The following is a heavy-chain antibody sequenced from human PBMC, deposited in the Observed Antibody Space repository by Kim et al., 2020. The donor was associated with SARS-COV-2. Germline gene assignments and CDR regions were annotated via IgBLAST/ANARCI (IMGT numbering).Heavy chain of an antibody. V-gene: IGHV3-23*03. J-gene: IGHJ4*02. CDR3: RTGDWYFDY. Sequence: GGSLRLSCAASGFTFSSYAMSWVRQAPGKGLEWVSVIYSGGSSTYYADSVKGRFTISRDNSKNTLYLQMNSLRAEDTAVYYCRTGDWYFDYWGQGTLVTV. CDR2: IYSGGSST. D-gene: IGHD3-10*01. CDR1: GFTFSSYA.